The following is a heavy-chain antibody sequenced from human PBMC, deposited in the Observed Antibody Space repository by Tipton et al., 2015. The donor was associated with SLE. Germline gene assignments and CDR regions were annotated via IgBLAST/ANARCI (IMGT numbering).Heavy chain of an antibody. Sequence: LRLSCAVYGGSFSGYYWSWIRQPPGKGLEWIGEINHSGSTNYNPSLKSRVTISVDTSKNQFSLKLSSVTAADTAVYYCARAGGHNYDSSGYHSEAFDIWGQGTMVTVSS. V-gene: IGHV4-34*01. CDR1: GGSFSGYY. J-gene: IGHJ3*02. CDR2: INHSGST. CDR3: ARAGGHNYDSSGYHSEAFDI. D-gene: IGHD3-22*01.